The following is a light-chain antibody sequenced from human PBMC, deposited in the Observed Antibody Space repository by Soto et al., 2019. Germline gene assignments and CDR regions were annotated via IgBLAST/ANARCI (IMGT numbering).Light chain of an antibody. CDR1: QRVSNNY. V-gene: IGKV3-20*01. CDR3: QQYGSSGT. J-gene: IGKJ1*01. CDR2: GAS. Sequence: IVLTQSPGPLSLSPGERATLSYRASQRVSNNYLAWYQQKPGQAPRLLIYGASNRATGIPDRFSGSGSGTDFTLTISRLEPEDFAVYYCQQYGSSGTVGQGTKVDIK.